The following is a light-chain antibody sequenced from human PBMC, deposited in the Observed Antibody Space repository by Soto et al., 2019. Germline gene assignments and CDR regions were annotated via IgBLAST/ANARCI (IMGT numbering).Light chain of an antibody. CDR1: SGSVSTSYY. V-gene: IGLV8-61*01. Sequence: QTVVTQEPSFSVSPGGTVILTCGLTSGSVSTSYYPSSYQQSPGLAPRALIYNTTTRSSGVPDRFSGSILGNKAALTITGAQSDDESDYLCALYVGSGTVVFGGGTKVTVL. J-gene: IGLJ2*01. CDR2: NTT. CDR3: ALYVGSGTVV.